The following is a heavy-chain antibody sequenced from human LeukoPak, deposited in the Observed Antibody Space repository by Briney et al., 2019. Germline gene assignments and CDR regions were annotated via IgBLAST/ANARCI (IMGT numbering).Heavy chain of an antibody. CDR1: GFSLSTSGVG. CDR3: AHRQRSVINY. V-gene: IGHV2-5*01. D-gene: IGHD3-22*01. Sequence: SGPTLVKPTQTLTLTCTFSGFSLSTSGVGVGWMRQTPGKALEWLALIYWNDDKRYSPSLKSRLTITKDTSKTQVVLTMTNCIPVRTATYYCAHRQRSVINYWGQGTLVTVSS. CDR2: IYWNDDK. J-gene: IGHJ4*02.